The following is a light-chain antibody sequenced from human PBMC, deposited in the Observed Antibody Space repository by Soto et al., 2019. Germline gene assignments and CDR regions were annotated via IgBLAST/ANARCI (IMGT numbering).Light chain of an antibody. Sequence: QSVLTQPPSASVSPGQSVAISCTGTSSDVGGYNYVSWYQQHPGKAPKLMIYEVSKRPSGVPDRFSGSKSGNTASLTVSGLQAEDEADYYCSSYARNRDILFGGGTKVTVL. V-gene: IGLV2-8*01. CDR2: EVS. CDR1: SSDVGGYNY. J-gene: IGLJ2*01. CDR3: SSYARNRDIL.